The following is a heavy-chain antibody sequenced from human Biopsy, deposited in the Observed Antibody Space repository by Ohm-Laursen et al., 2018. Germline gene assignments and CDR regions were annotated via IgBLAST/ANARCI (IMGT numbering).Heavy chain of an antibody. Sequence: TLSLTCSVSGDSISSDYWSWIRQTPGKGLEWIGYIYYSGGTNYNPSLKSRVTISVDTSKNQFSLRLNSVTAADTAVYYCARATNSTGWPYYYFYGMDVWGQGTTVTVSS. CDR2: IYYSGGT. D-gene: IGHD2/OR15-2a*01. CDR3: ARATNSTGWPYYYFYGMDV. V-gene: IGHV4-59*01. J-gene: IGHJ6*02. CDR1: GDSISSDY.